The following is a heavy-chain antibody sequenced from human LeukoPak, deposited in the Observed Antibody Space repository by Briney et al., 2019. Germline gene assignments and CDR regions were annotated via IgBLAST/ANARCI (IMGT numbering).Heavy chain of an antibody. J-gene: IGHJ4*02. V-gene: IGHV3-23*01. CDR1: GFTLSSYE. CDR2: IGYSGGDT. Sequence: GGSLRLSCTVSGFTLSSYEMTWFRQAPGKGLEWVSSIGYSGGDTHYADSVKGRFTISRDNSKNTLYLQMNSLRAEDTAVYYCAKDLDYWGLGTLVTVSS. CDR3: AKDLDY.